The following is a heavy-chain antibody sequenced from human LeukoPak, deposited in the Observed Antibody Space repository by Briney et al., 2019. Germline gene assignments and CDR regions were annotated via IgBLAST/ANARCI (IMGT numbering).Heavy chain of an antibody. CDR2: IYYSGST. CDR3: ARSYPGIAAAEGFDFDY. CDR1: GGSISSYY. Sequence: KTSETLSLTCTVSGGSISSYYWSWIRQPPGKGLEWIGYIYYSGSTNYNPSLKSRVTISVGTSKNQFSLKLSSVTAADTAVYYCARSYPGIAAAEGFDFDYWGQGTLVTVSS. J-gene: IGHJ4*02. V-gene: IGHV4-59*01. D-gene: IGHD6-13*01.